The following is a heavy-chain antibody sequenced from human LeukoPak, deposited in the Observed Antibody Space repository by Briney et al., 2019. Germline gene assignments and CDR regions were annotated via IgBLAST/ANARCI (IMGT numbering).Heavy chain of an antibody. Sequence: PSETLSLTCTVSGAPVSSGSYYWSWIRQSPGKGLEWIGFMSYNVHTDYNPSLKSRVTLSADTSNNQFSLRLNSVTAAGTAVYFCATVAVAGTGPDNWGQGTLVTVSS. CDR2: MSYNVHT. CDR1: GAPVSSGSYY. V-gene: IGHV4-61*01. D-gene: IGHD6-13*01. J-gene: IGHJ4*02. CDR3: ATVAVAGTGPDN.